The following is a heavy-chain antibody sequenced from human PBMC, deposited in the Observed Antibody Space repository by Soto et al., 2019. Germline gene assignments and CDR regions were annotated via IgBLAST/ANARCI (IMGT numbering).Heavy chain of an antibody. CDR2: IIPIFGTA. V-gene: IGHV1-69*13. CDR3: ARDSRLVATIRDYYYGMDV. J-gene: IGHJ6*02. D-gene: IGHD5-12*01. CDR1: GGTFSSYA. Sequence: SVKVSCKASGGTFSSYAISWVRQAPGQGLEWMGGIIPIFGTANYAQKFQGRVTITADESTSTAYMELSSLRSEDTAVYYCARDSRLVATIRDYYYGMDVWGQGTTVTVSS.